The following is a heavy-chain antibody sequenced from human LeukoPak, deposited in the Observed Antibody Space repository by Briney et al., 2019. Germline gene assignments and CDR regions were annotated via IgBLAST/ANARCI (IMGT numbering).Heavy chain of an antibody. J-gene: IGHJ4*02. CDR1: GYTFTGYY. CDR3: VRGGQWLTLFDY. V-gene: IGHV1-2*04. D-gene: IGHD6-19*01. CDR2: INPNSGGT. Sequence: ASVKVSCKASGYTFTGYYMHWVRQAPGQGLEWMGWINPNSGGTNYAQKFQGWVTMTRDTSICTAYMELSRLRSDDTAVYYCVRGGQWLTLFDYWGQGTLVTVSS.